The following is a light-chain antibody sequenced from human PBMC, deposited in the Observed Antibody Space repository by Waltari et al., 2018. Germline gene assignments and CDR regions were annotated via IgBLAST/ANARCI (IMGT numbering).Light chain of an antibody. CDR3: QVWDSSTDHWV. CDR1: NIRTNS. Sequence: SYVLTQPLSVSVAPGQTARITCGGNNIRTNSVPWFQQKPGQAPVLVIYYDSDRPSGIPERISGSKSGNTATLTISRVEAGDEADFYCQVWDSSTDHWVFGGGTKLTVL. J-gene: IGLJ3*02. CDR2: YDS. V-gene: IGLV3-21*01.